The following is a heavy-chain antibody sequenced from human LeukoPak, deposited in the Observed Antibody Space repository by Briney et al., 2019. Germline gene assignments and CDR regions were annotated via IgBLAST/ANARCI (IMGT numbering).Heavy chain of an antibody. CDR3: ARPTGSTSLSSSFQH. CDR1: GFTFSSFW. CDR2: INTDGTST. V-gene: IGHV3-74*01. J-gene: IGHJ1*01. D-gene: IGHD1-7*01. Sequence: GGSLRLSCAASGFTFSSFWMHWVRQTPGKGLVWVSRINTDGTSTYYADSVRGRFTISRDNAKNTLYPQMNSLRAEDTAVYYCARPTGSTSLSSSFQHWGQGTLVTVSS.